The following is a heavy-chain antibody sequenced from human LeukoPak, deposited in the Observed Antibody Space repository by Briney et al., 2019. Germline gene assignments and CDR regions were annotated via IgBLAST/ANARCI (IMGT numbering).Heavy chain of an antibody. CDR3: VRAITGDHDY. D-gene: IGHD3-16*01. V-gene: IGHV3-74*01. J-gene: IGHJ4*02. CDR1: GFTFSSYW. CDR2: INSDGSVT. Sequence: GGSLRLSCAASGFTFSSYWMHWVRQAPGKGLVWVSRINSDGSVTSYADSVEGRFTISRDNAKNTLYLQMNSLRVEDTAVYYRVRAITGDHDYWGQGTLVTVSS.